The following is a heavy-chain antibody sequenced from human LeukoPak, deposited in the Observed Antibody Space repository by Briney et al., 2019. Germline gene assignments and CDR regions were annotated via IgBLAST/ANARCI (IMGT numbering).Heavy chain of an antibody. Sequence: GGSLRLSCAASGFTFSSYGMGWVRQAPGKGLEWVSAISGSGGSTYYADSVKGRFTISRDNSKNTLYLQMNSLRAEDTAVYYCAKTNSFMITFGGVIQDDAFDIWGQGTLVTVSS. D-gene: IGHD3-16*02. J-gene: IGHJ3*02. CDR3: AKTNSFMITFGGVIQDDAFDI. V-gene: IGHV3-23*01. CDR2: ISGSGGST. CDR1: GFTFSSYG.